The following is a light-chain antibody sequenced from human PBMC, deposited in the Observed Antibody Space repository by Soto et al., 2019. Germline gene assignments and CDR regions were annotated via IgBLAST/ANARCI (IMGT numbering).Light chain of an antibody. V-gene: IGLV2-14*03. CDR3: SSYTTSNTRQIV. Sequence: QSVLTQPASESGSPGQSITISCTGTSSDVGGYNYVSWYQHHPGKAPKLMIFDVSNRPSGVSNRFSGSKSGNTASLTISGLQPEDEADYYCSSYTTSNTRQIVFGTGTKVTVL. CDR1: SSDVGGYNY. CDR2: DVS. J-gene: IGLJ1*01.